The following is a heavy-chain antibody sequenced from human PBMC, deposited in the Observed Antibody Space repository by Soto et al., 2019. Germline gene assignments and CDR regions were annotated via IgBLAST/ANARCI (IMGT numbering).Heavy chain of an antibody. J-gene: IGHJ5*02. Sequence: SVKVSCKASGGVFSNYALTWVRQAPGQGLEWVGGIVPVFGTPNYAPKFQGRVTVTADESTRTGYMELTSLTSEDTAIYYCARGSNYLSTGYYFDNWGQGTRGTV. CDR2: IVPVFGTP. D-gene: IGHD3-22*01. V-gene: IGHV1-69*13. CDR3: ARGSNYLSTGYYFDN. CDR1: GGVFSNYA.